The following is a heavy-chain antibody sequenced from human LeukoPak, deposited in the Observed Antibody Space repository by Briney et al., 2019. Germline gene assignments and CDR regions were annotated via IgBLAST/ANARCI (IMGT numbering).Heavy chain of an antibody. CDR2: ISGSGGST. V-gene: IGHV3-23*01. Sequence: PGGSLRLSCAASGFTFSNAWMSWVRQAPGKGLEWVSAISGSGGSTYYADSVKGRFTISRDNSKNTLYLQMNSLRAEDTAVYYCAKPVYRGGSYWGQGTLVTVSS. D-gene: IGHD3-10*01. J-gene: IGHJ4*02. CDR1: GFTFSNAW. CDR3: AKPVYRGGSY.